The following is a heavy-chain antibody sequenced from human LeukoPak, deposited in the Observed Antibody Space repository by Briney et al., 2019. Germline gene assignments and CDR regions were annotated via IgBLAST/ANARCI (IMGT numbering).Heavy chain of an antibody. Sequence: SETLSLTCTVSGGSISSGGYSWSWIRQPPGKGLEWIGYIYHSGSTYYNPSLKSRVTISVDRSKNQFPLKLSSVTAADTAVYYCASRYYYDSSGYYYGPDYWGQGTLVTVSS. CDR1: GGSISSGGYS. V-gene: IGHV4-30-2*01. CDR3: ASRYYYDSSGYYYGPDY. J-gene: IGHJ4*02. D-gene: IGHD3-22*01. CDR2: IYHSGST.